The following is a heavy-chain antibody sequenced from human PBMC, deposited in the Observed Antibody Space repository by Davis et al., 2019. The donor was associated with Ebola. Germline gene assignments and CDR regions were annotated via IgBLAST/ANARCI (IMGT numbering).Heavy chain of an antibody. D-gene: IGHD1-1*01. J-gene: IGHJ4*02. V-gene: IGHV3-48*01. Sequence: ESLKISCAASGFTFSGYNMNWVRQAPGKGLEWVSYISSSSSTVSYADSVRGRFTISRDNSKNTLYLQMASLRAEDTAVYYCAKLEGGYWDQGTLVTVSS. CDR3: AKLEGGY. CDR2: ISSSSSTV. CDR1: GFTFSGYN.